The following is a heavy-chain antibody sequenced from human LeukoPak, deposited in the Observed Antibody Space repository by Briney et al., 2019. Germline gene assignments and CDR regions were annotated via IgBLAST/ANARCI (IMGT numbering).Heavy chain of an antibody. V-gene: IGHV3-53*01. CDR1: GFTVSSNC. D-gene: IGHD3-10*01. CDR3: ARYDGGSGPFDY. Sequence: GGSLRLSCAVSGFTVSSNCMSWVRQAPGKGLEWVSVLYNGGNTYYADSVKGRFTVSRDNSKNTLYLQMNSLRAEDTAVYYCARYDGGSGPFDYWGQGTLVTVSP. CDR2: LYNGGNT. J-gene: IGHJ4*02.